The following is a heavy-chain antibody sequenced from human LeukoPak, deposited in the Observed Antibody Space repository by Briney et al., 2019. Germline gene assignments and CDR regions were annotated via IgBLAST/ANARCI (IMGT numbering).Heavy chain of an antibody. V-gene: IGHV3-7*05. CDR2: IKQDGSEK. CDR1: GFTFSNYW. Sequence: SGGSLRLSCAASGFTFSNYWMGWVRQAPGKGLERAANIKQDGSEKYYVDSVKGRFTISRDNAKKSLYLQTNSLRAEDTAVYYCARDKSVGATPFDYWGQGTLVTVSS. CDR3: ARDKSVGATPFDY. D-gene: IGHD1-26*01. J-gene: IGHJ4*02.